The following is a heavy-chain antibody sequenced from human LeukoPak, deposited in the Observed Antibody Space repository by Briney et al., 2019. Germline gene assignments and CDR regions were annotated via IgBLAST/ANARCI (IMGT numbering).Heavy chain of an antibody. D-gene: IGHD3-10*01. CDR3: ARGSTGRGKPFDP. J-gene: IGHJ5*02. CDR1: GGSISSYY. V-gene: IGHV4-59*01. CDR2: IYYSGST. Sequence: SETLSLTCTVSGGSISSYYWSWIRQPPGKGLEWIGYIYYSGSTNYTPSLKSRVTISVDTSKNQFSLKLSSVTAADTAVYYCARGSTGRGKPFDPWGQGTLVTVSS.